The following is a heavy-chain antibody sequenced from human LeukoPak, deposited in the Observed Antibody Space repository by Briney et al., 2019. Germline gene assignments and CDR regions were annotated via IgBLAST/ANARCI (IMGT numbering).Heavy chain of an antibody. CDR2: IYYSGST. CDR1: GGSISSHY. D-gene: IGHD2-15*01. Sequence: PSETLSLTCTVSGGSISSHYWSWIRQPPGKGLEWIGYIYYSGSTNYNPSLKSRVTISVDTSKNQFSLKLSSVTAADTAVYYCARHHRLLGYCSGGSCPGSAFDIWGQGTMVTVSS. V-gene: IGHV4-59*11. J-gene: IGHJ3*02. CDR3: ARHHRLLGYCSGGSCPGSAFDI.